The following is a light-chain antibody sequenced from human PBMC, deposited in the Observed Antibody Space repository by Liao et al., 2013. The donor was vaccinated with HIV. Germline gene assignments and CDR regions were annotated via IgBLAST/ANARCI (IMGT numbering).Light chain of an antibody. J-gene: IGLJ2*01. CDR1: KLGDKY. V-gene: IGLV3-1*01. Sequence: SYEVTQPPSVSVSPGQTATITCSGDKLGDKYACWFQQKPGQSPVMVIYQDIKRPSGIPERFSGSNSGNTATLTISEVEAGDEADYYCQVWDTISDHVVFGGGTKLTVL. CDR3: QVWDTISDHVV. CDR2: QDI.